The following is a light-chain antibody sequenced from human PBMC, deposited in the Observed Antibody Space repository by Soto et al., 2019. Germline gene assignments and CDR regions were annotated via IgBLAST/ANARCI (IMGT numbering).Light chain of an antibody. CDR3: QQYDNLPLT. CDR2: DAS. V-gene: IGKV1-33*01. Sequence: DTPMTQSPYSLSASVGDRVTITCQASQDISNYLNWYQQKPGKAPKLLIYDASNLETGVPSRFSGSGSGTDFTFTISSLQPEDIATYYCQQYDNLPLTIGGGTKVEIK. CDR1: QDISNY. J-gene: IGKJ4*01.